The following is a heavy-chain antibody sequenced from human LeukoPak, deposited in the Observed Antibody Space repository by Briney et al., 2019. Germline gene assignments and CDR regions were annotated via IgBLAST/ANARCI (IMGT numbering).Heavy chain of an antibody. V-gene: IGHV1-69*13. CDR3: ARLWGLGELSLYNFDY. CDR1: GGTFSSYA. CDR2: IIPIFGTA. J-gene: IGHJ4*02. D-gene: IGHD3-16*02. Sequence: SVKVSCKTSGGTFSSYAISWVRQAPGQGLEWRGGIIPIFGTANYAQKFQGRVTITADESTSTAYMELSSLRSEDTAVYYCARLWGLGELSLYNFDYWGQGTLVTVSS.